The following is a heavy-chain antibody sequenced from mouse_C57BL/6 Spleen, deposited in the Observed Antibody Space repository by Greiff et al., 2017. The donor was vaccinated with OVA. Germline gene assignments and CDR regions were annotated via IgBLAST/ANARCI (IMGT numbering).Heavy chain of an antibody. CDR3: ARDGSSTFAY. V-gene: IGHV5-4*01. CDR2: ISDGGSYT. CDR1: GFTFSSYA. D-gene: IGHD1-1*01. Sequence: EVQLVESGGGLVKPGGSLKLSCAASGFTFSSYAMSWVRQTPEKRLEWVATISDGGSYTDYPDNVKGRFTISRDNAKNNLYLQMSHLKSEDTAMYYCARDGSSTFAYWGQGTLVTVSA. J-gene: IGHJ3*01.